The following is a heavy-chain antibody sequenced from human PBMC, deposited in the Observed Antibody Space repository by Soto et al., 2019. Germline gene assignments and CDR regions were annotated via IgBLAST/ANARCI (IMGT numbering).Heavy chain of an antibody. CDR3: TTVWPGIVGAPTDY. CDR2: IKSKTDGGTT. CDR1: GFTFSNAW. J-gene: IGHJ4*02. Sequence: GGSLRLSCAASGFTFSNAWMNWVRQAPGKGLEWVGRIKSKTDGGTTDYAAPVKGRFTISRDDSKNTLYLQMNSLKTEDTAVYYCTTVWPGIVGAPTDYWGQGTLVTVSS. D-gene: IGHD1-26*01. V-gene: IGHV3-15*07.